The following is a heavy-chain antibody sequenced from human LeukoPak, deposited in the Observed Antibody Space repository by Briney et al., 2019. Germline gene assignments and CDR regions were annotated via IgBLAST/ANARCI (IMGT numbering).Heavy chain of an antibody. CDR3: ARGTMVVTHDY. CDR2: ISSSGSTI. CDR1: GFTFSSYE. J-gene: IGHJ4*02. V-gene: IGHV3-48*03. D-gene: IGHD4-23*01. Sequence: GGSLRLSRAASGFTFSSYEMNWVRQAPGKGLEWVSYISSSGSTIYYADSVKGRFTISRDNAKNSLYLQMNSLRAEDTAVYYCARGTMVVTHDYWGQVTLVTVSS.